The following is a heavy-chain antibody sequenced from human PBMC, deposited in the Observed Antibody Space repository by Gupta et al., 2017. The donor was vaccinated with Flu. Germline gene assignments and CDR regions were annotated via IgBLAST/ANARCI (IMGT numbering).Heavy chain of an antibody. D-gene: IGHD6-19*01. V-gene: IGHV4-34*01. Sequence: QVQLQQWGAGLLKPSETLSLTCAVYGGSFSGYYWSWIRQPPGKGLEWIGEINHSGSTNYNPSLKSRVTISVDTSKNQFSLKLSSVTAADTAVYYCARGGDPAVAGTDFDYWGQGTLVTVSS. J-gene: IGHJ4*02. CDR2: INHSGST. CDR3: ARGGDPAVAGTDFDY. CDR1: GGSFSGYY.